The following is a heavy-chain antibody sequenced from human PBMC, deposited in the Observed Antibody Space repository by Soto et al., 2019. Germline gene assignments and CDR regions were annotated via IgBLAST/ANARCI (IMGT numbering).Heavy chain of an antibody. Sequence: QVQLVQSGAEGKKPGASVKVTCKAPGYTFTSYGIIWVRQAPGQGFEWMGWISAYNGNTNSAQKLKGRVTMTTDTSTRTAYMALRSLRADDTAVYDCARDLNYGLCDYWGQGTLVTVSS. CDR2: ISAYNGNT. CDR3: ARDLNYGLCDY. CDR1: GYTFTSYG. D-gene: IGHD3-10*01. J-gene: IGHJ4*02. V-gene: IGHV1-18*01.